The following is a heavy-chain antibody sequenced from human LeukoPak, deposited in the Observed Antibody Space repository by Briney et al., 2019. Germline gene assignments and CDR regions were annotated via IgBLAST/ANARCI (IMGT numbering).Heavy chain of an antibody. D-gene: IGHD5-18*01. CDR2: IYYSGST. CDR1: GFTFGDYA. J-gene: IGHJ5*02. V-gene: IGHV4-59*01. CDR3: ASRRGYSMGWFDL. Sequence: LRLSCTASGFTFGDYAMSWLRQPPGKGLEWIGYIYYSGSTNYNPSLTSRVTISVDTSKNQFSLTLSSVTAADTAVYYCASRRGYSMGWFDLWGQGTLVTVSS.